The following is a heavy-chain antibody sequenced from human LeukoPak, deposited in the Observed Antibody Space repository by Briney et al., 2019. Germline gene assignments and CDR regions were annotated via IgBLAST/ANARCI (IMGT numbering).Heavy chain of an antibody. V-gene: IGHV3-30*04. Sequence: GGSLRLSCAASGVILNTYAMHWVRQAPGKGLEWVAFISSDAWNQYYADSVKGRFTVSRDNSKNTLYLQMNSLRAEDTAVYYCARDWESYYDYWGQGTLVTVSS. CDR3: ARDWESYYDY. CDR1: GVILNTYA. D-gene: IGHD3-16*01. CDR2: ISSDAWNQ. J-gene: IGHJ4*02.